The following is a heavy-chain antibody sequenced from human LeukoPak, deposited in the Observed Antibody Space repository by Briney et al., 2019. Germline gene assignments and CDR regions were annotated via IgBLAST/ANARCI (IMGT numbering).Heavy chain of an antibody. CDR3: GRHGRLVGSDWYAQFDY. D-gene: IGHD6-19*01. J-gene: IGHJ4*02. CDR2: VYYSGSTKY. Sequence: SETLSLTCIVSGGSISSNNYYWGWIRQPPGKGLEWIGSVYYSGSTKYNYNPSLKSRVTISADTSKNQFSLNLSSVTAADTAVYYCGRHGRLVGSDWYAQFDYWGQGTLVTVSS. V-gene: IGHV4-39*01. CDR1: GGSISSNNYY.